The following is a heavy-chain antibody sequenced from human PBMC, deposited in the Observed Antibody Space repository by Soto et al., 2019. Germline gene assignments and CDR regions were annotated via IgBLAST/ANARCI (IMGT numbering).Heavy chain of an antibody. CDR2: TYYRSRWYN. J-gene: IGHJ4*02. CDR1: GDSVSSNSAA. D-gene: IGHD3-3*01. V-gene: IGHV6-1*01. Sequence: SQTLSLTCAISGDSVSSNSAAWNWIRQSPSRGLEWLGRTYYRSRWYNDYAVSVKSRITVNPDTSKNQFSLQLTSVTPEDTAAYYCARRSITIFGVDSGGFDSWGQGTPVTVSS. CDR3: ARRSITIFGVDSGGFDS.